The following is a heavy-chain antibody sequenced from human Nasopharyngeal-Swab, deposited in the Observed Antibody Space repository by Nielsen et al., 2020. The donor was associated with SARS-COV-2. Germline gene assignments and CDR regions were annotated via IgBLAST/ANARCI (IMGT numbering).Heavy chain of an antibody. CDR3: ARDHFLVVAAHPHQYYYGMDV. CDR1: GDTCTSYG. CDR2: ISAYNGNT. Sequence: ASVKVSCKDSGDTCTSYGISGVRQAPGQGLEWMGWISAYNGNTNYAQKLQGRVTMTTDTSTSTAYMELRSLRSDDTAVYYCARDHFLVVAAHPHQYYYGMDVWGQGTTVTVSS. D-gene: IGHD2-15*01. V-gene: IGHV1-18*01. J-gene: IGHJ6*02.